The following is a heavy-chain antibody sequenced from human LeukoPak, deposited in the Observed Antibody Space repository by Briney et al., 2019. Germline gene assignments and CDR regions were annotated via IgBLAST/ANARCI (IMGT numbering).Heavy chain of an antibody. CDR3: ARHDPEGTYYYDSSGYSGFDY. CDR2: IYYSGST. J-gene: IGHJ4*02. CDR1: GGSFSSYY. V-gene: IGHV4-39*01. D-gene: IGHD3-22*01. Sequence: NPSETLSLTCAVYGGSFSSYYWGWIRQPPGKGLEWIGSIYYSGSTYYNPSLKSRVTISVDTSKNQFSLKLSSVTAADTAVYYCARHDPEGTYYYDSSGYSGFDYWGQGTLVTVSS.